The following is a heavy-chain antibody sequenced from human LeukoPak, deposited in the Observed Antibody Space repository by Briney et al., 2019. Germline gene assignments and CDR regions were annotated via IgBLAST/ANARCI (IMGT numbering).Heavy chain of an antibody. CDR2: ISAYNGNT. V-gene: IGHV1-18*04. D-gene: IGHD3-10*01. CDR3: ATDDLWFGELLSEVGGY. J-gene: IGHJ4*02. Sequence: GSVKVSCKASGYTFTSYGISWVRQAAGHGLEWMGWISAYNGNTNYAQKLQGRVTMTTDTSTSTAYMELRSLRSDDTAVYYCATDDLWFGELLSEVGGYWGQGTLVTVSS. CDR1: GYTFTSYG.